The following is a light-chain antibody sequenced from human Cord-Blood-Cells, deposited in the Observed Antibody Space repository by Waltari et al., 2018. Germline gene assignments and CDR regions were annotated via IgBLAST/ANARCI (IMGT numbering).Light chain of an antibody. J-gene: IGKJ2*01. Sequence: DIQMTQSPSTLSASVGDRVTITCRASKSISSLLAWYQQKPGKPPKLLIYKASSLESGVTSRFSGSGSGTEFTLTISILQPDYFATYYCKQYNSNPYTFGQRTKLEIK. CDR1: KSISSL. V-gene: IGKV1-5*03. CDR3: KQYNSNPYT. CDR2: KAS.